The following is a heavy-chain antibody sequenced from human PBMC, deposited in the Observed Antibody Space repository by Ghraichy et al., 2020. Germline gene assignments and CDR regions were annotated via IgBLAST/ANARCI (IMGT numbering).Heavy chain of an antibody. CDR2: ISSSSSTI. J-gene: IGHJ6*02. CDR1: GFTFSSYS. Sequence: GGSLRLSCAASGFTFSSYSMNWVRQAPGKGLEWVSYISSSSSTIYYADSVKGRFTISRDNSKKSLYLQMNSLRAEDTAVNYYARDHIVVVPAARNYYYYYWMDVWGQGTTVTVSS. CDR3: ARDHIVVVPAARNYYYYYWMDV. D-gene: IGHD2-2*01. V-gene: IGHV3-48*01.